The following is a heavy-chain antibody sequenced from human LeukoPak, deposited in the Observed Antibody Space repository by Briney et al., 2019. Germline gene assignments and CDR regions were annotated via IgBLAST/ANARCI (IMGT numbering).Heavy chain of an antibody. CDR2: LGVSVSGYVCST. J-gene: IGHJ4*02. V-gene: IGHV3-23*01. CDR1: GFTFSRYA. D-gene: IGHD2-15*01. Sequence: PGGSLRLSCAASGFTFSRYAMSWVRQAPGKGLEWVSALGVSVSGYVCSTYYADSVKGRSTISRDNSKNTLYLQMNSLRAEDTAVYYCAKDQTFRVSGHYTYFDYWGQGALVTVSS. CDR3: AKDQTFRVSGHYTYFDY.